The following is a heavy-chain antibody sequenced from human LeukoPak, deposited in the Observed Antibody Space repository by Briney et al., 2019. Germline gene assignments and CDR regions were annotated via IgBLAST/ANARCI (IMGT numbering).Heavy chain of an antibody. CDR1: GYSFTAYY. Sequence: ASVKVSCKASGYSFTAYYMHWVRQAPGRGLEWMGWINPNSGGTNYAQKFQGRVTMTRDTSISTAYMELSRLRSDDTAVYYCARDYGNLGIWFDPWGQGTLVTVSS. D-gene: IGHD4-11*01. V-gene: IGHV1-2*02. CDR2: INPNSGGT. J-gene: IGHJ5*02. CDR3: ARDYGNLGIWFDP.